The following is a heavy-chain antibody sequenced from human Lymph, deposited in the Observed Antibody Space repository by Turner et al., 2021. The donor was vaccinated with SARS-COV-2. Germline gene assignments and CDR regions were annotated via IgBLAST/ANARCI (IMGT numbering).Heavy chain of an antibody. CDR3: ARIAAPGMGGGVHYYYYAMDV. CDR2: INPLLAIA. Sequence: QVQLVQSGAEVKKPGSSVKVSCKASGGTFSSSAISWVRQAPGQGLEWKGGINPLLAIANNKQKFQGRVTITADKSTSTAYMELSRLRSEDTAVYFCARIAAPGMGGGVHYYYYAMDVWGQGTTVTVSS. CDR1: GGTFSSSA. D-gene: IGHD6-13*01. J-gene: IGHJ6*02. V-gene: IGHV1-69*10.